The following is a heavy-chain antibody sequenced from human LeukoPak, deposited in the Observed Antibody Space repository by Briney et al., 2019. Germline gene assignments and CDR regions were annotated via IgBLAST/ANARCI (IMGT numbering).Heavy chain of an antibody. CDR3: ARVKRGYSYGRIDY. J-gene: IGHJ4*02. CDR2: INHSGST. D-gene: IGHD5-18*01. CDR1: GGSFSGYY. V-gene: IGHV4-34*01. Sequence: KTSETLSLTCAIYGGSFSGYYWSWIRQPPGKGLEWIGEINHSGSTNYNPSLKRRVTISVDTSKNQFSLKLSSATAADTAVYYCARVKRGYSYGRIDYWGQGTLVTVSS.